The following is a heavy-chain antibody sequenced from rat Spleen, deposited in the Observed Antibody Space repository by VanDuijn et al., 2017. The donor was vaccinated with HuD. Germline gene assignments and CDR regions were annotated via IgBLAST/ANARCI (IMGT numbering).Heavy chain of an antibody. V-gene: IGHV5-29*01. Sequence: EVQLVESGGGLVQPGRSLKLSCAASGFTFRNYGMAWVRQAPTKGLDWVAIISYDGSTTYYRDSVKGRFTISSDNAKSTLYLQMDSLRSEDTATYYCARQWDYWGQGVMVTVSS. CDR2: ISYDGSTT. J-gene: IGHJ2*01. CDR3: ARQWDY. CDR1: GFTFRNYG.